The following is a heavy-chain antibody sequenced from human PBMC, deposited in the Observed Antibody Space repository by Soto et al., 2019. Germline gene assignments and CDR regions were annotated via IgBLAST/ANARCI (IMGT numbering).Heavy chain of an antibody. CDR2: ISYDGSNK. Sequence: PGGSLRLSCAASGFTFSNYVMHWVRQAPGKGLEWAAVISYDGSNKNYAGSVKGRFTISRDNSKNTLYLQMSSLRAEDTAVYYCVKDGSSGWPYYYGLDVWGQGTTVTVSS. CDR3: VKDGSSGWPYYYGLDV. D-gene: IGHD6-19*01. CDR1: GFTFSNYV. V-gene: IGHV3-30*18. J-gene: IGHJ6*02.